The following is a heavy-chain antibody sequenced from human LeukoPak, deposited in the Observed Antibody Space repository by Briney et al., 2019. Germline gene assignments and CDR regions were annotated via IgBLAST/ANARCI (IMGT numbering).Heavy chain of an antibody. V-gene: IGHV3-30-3*01. CDR3: ARGYSYGLLDY. J-gene: IGHJ4*02. Sequence: QPGGSLRLSCAASGFTFSSYAMHWVRQAPGKGLEWVAVISYDGSNKYYADSVKGRFTISRDNSKNTLYLQMNSLRAEDTAVYYCARGYSYGLLDYWGQGTLVTVSS. CDR2: ISYDGSNK. D-gene: IGHD5-18*01. CDR1: GFTFSSYA.